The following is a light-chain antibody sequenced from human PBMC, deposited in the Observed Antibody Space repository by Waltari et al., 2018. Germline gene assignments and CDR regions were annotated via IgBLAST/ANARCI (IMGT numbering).Light chain of an antibody. CDR1: SSDVGGYNY. J-gene: IGLJ3*02. Sequence: QSALTQPPSASGSPGQSVTISCPGTSSDVGGYNYVSWYQQHQGKAPKLMIFEVSKRPSGVPDRFSGSKSGNTASLTVSGLQADDEAHYYCSSYAGSNNWVFGGGTKLTVL. V-gene: IGLV2-8*01. CDR3: SSYAGSNNWV. CDR2: EVS.